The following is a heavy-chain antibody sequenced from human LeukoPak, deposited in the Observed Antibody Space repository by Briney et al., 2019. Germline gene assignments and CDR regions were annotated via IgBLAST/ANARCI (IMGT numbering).Heavy chain of an antibody. CDR1: GYTFTSYG. D-gene: IGHD3-3*01. J-gene: IGHJ5*02. Sequence: ASVKVSCKASGYTFTSYGISWVRQAPGQGLEWMGWISAYNGNTNYAQKLQVRVTMTTDTSTSTAYMELRSLRSDDTAVYYCARDNTDYDFWSGYWKNNWFVPWGQGTLVTVSS. CDR3: ARDNTDYDFWSGYWKNNWFVP. V-gene: IGHV1-18*01. CDR2: ISAYNGNT.